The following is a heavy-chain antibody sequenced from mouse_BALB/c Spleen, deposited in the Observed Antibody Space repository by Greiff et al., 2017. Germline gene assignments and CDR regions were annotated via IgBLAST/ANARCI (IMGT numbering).Heavy chain of an antibody. Sequence: VHLVESGPGLVAPSQSLSITCTVSGFSLTSYGVHWVRQSPGKGLEWLGVIWSGGSTDYNAAFISRLSISKDNSKSQVFFKMNSLQANDTAIYYCARSYDSLAMDYWGQGTSVTVSS. CDR1: GFSLTSYG. CDR3: ARSYDSLAMDY. D-gene: IGHD2-4*01. J-gene: IGHJ4*01. CDR2: IWSGGST. V-gene: IGHV2-2*02.